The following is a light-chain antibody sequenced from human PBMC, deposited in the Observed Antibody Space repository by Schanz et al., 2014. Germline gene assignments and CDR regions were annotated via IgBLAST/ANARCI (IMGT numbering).Light chain of an antibody. Sequence: DIQMTQSPSTLSASVGDRVTITCRASESIGIWLAWYQQKPGKAPKVLIYKVSTLDSGVPSRFSGSGSGTEFTLTINSLQPDDFATYYCQYYSSSSRVFGQGTKVEIK. CDR2: KVS. J-gene: IGKJ1*01. V-gene: IGKV1-5*03. CDR3: QYYSSSSRV. CDR1: ESIGIW.